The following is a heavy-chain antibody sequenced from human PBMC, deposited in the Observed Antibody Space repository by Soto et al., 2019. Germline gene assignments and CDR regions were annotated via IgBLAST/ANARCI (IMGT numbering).Heavy chain of an antibody. J-gene: IGHJ4*02. CDR2: ISTYKGDT. CDR1: GYTFTSYG. CDR3: ARANGDYYFDY. Sequence: QVQLVQSGAEVKKPGASVKVSCNASGYTFTSYGISWVRQAPGQGLEWMGWISTYKGDTHYAQKLQGRVTLTTDTSTSTAYMELRSLRSDDTAVYSCARANGDYYFDYWGQGTLVTVST. D-gene: IGHD4-17*01. V-gene: IGHV1-18*01.